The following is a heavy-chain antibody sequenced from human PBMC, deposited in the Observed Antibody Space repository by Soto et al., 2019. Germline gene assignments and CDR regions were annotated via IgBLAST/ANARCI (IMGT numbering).Heavy chain of an antibody. D-gene: IGHD6-6*01. J-gene: IGHJ4*02. CDR1: GGTFSSYA. CDR3: AREGAREDIAARRGVFDY. V-gene: IGHV1-69*01. Sequence: QVQLVQSGAEVKKPGSSVKVSCKASGGTFSSYAISWVRQAPGQGLEWMGGIIPIFGTANYAQKFQGRVTITADESTHTAYMELSSLRSEDTAVYYCAREGAREDIAARRGVFDYWGQGTLVTVSS. CDR2: IIPIFGTA.